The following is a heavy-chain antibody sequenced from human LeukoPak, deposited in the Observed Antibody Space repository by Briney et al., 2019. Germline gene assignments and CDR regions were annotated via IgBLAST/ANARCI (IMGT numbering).Heavy chain of an antibody. CDR3: ARSTARYHYYDSSGYYEIDY. V-gene: IGHV1-18*01. J-gene: IGHJ4*02. D-gene: IGHD3-22*01. CDR2: ISAYNGNT. CDR1: GYTFTSYG. Sequence: ASVKVSRKASGYTFTSYGISWVRQAPGQGLEWMGWISAYNGNTNYAQKLQGRVTMTTDTSTSTAYMELRSLRSDDTAVYYCARSTARYHYYDSSGYYEIDYWGQGTLVTVSS.